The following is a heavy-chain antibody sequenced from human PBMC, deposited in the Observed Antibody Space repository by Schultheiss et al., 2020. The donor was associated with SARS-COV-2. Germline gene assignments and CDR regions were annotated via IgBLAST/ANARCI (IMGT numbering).Heavy chain of an antibody. D-gene: IGHD4-11*01. V-gene: IGHV4-59*12. CDR3: ARAGSDYSNLGWFES. CDR1: GGSISSYY. J-gene: IGHJ5*01. CDR2: IYYSGST. Sequence: SETLSLTCTVSGGSISSYYWSWIRQPPGKGLEWIGYIYYSGSTNYNPSLKSRVTISVDTSKNQFSLKLSSVTAADTAVYYCARAGSDYSNLGWFESWGQGTLVTVSS.